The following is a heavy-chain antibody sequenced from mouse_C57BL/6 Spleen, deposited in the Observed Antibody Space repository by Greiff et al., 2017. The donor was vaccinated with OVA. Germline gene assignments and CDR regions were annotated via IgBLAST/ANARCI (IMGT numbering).Heavy chain of an antibody. V-gene: IGHV1-72*01. Sequence: QVQLQQPGAELVKPGASVKLSCKASGYTFTSYWLHWVKQRPGRGLEWIGRIDPNSGGTKYNEKFKSKATLTVDKPSSAAYMQLSSLTSEDSAVYYCARDVITTVVDWYFDVWGTGTTVTVSS. J-gene: IGHJ1*03. D-gene: IGHD1-1*01. CDR3: ARDVITTVVDWYFDV. CDR2: IDPNSGGT. CDR1: GYTFTSYW.